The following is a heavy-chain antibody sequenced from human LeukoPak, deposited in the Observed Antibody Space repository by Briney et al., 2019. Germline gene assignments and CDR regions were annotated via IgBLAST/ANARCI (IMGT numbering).Heavy chain of an antibody. Sequence: GASVKVSCKASGYTFTGYYMHWVRQAPGQGLEWMGWINPNSGGTNYAQKFQGRVTMTRDTSISTAYMELGRLKPDDTAVYYCARPPVVRGVNWFDPWGQGTLVTVSS. CDR2: INPNSGGT. CDR3: ARPPVVRGVNWFDP. CDR1: GYTFTGYY. J-gene: IGHJ5*01. V-gene: IGHV1-2*02. D-gene: IGHD3-10*01.